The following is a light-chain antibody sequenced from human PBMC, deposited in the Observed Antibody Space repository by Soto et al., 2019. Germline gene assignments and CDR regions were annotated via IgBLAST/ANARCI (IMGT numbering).Light chain of an antibody. CDR3: QHYNSYSEA. Sequence: DIQMTQSPSTLSGSVGDRVTITCRASQTIRSWLAWYQQKPGKAPKLLIYKASTLKSGVPSRFSGSGSGTEFTLTFSSLQPDDFATYYCQHYNSYSEAFGQGTKVELK. J-gene: IGKJ1*01. V-gene: IGKV1-5*03. CDR1: QTIRSW. CDR2: KAS.